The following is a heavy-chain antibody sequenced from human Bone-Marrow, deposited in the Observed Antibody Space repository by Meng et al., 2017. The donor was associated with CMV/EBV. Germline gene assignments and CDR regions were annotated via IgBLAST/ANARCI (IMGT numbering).Heavy chain of an antibody. Sequence: GESLKISCAASGFTFDDYAMHWVRQAPGKGLEWVSLISWDGGSTYYADSVKGRFTISRDNAKNSLYLQMKTLRAEDTAVYFCARGPPAVSRFLEWLDFAWFDPWGQGTLVTVSS. V-gene: IGHV3-43D*04. D-gene: IGHD3-3*01. CDR1: GFTFDDYA. CDR2: ISWDGGST. CDR3: ARGPPAVSRFLEWLDFAWFDP. J-gene: IGHJ5*01.